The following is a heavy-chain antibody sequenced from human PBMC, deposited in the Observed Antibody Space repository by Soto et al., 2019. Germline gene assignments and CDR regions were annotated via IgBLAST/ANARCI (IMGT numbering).Heavy chain of an antibody. D-gene: IGHD4-17*01. CDR1: GFTVSSNY. V-gene: IGHV3-66*01. J-gene: IGHJ4*02. CDR3: ARGGSYGGNSEGEIDY. CDR2: VYSGGST. Sequence: EVQLVESGGGLVQPGGSLRLSCAASGFTVSSNYMSWGRQAPGKGLEWVSVVYSGGSTYYADSVKGRFTISRDNSKNTLYLQMNSLRAEDTAVYYCARGGSYGGNSEGEIDYWGQGTLVTVSS.